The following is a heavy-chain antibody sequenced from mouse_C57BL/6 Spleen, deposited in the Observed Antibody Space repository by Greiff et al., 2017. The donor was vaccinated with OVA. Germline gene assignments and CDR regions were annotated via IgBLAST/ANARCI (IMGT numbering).Heavy chain of an antibody. CDR3: ARPPYYDYDGVAC. V-gene: IGHV5-17*01. D-gene: IGHD2-4*01. J-gene: IGHJ3*01. Sequence: EVQGVESGGGLVKPGGSLKLSCAASGFTFSDYGMHWVRQAPEKGLEWVAYIRSGSSTIYYADTVKGRFTISRDNAKNTLFLQSTSLRSEDTAMYDCARPPYYDYDGVACWGKGTLVTVAA. CDR1: GFTFSDYG. CDR2: IRSGSSTI.